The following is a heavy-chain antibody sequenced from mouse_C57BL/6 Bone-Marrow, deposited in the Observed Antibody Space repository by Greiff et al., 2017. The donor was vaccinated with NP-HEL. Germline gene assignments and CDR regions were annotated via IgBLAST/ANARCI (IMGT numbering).Heavy chain of an antibody. CDR1: GYTFTDYY. CDR3: ARGGFYYYASFAY. J-gene: IGHJ3*01. Sequence: EVQLQQSGPELVKPGASVKISCKASGYTFTDYYMNWVKQSHGKSLEWIGDINPNNGGTSYNQKFKGKATLTVDKSSSTAYMELRRLTSEDSAVYYCARGGFYYYASFAYWGQGTLVTVSA. V-gene: IGHV1-26*01. CDR2: INPNNGGT. D-gene: IGHD1-1*01.